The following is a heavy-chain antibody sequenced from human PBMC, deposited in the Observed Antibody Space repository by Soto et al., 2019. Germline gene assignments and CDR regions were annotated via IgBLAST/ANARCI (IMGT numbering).Heavy chain of an antibody. J-gene: IGHJ5*02. D-gene: IGHD2-21*01. CDR3: ARGLGHGSWFDP. V-gene: IGHV4-59*01. CDR2: IYYSGST. CDR1: GGSISSYY. Sequence: QVQLQESSPGLVKPSETLSLTCTVSGGSISSYYWSWIRQPPGKGLEWIGYIYYSGSTNYNPSLKSRVTISVDTSKNQFSLKLSSVTAADTAVYYCARGLGHGSWFDPWGQGTLVTVSS.